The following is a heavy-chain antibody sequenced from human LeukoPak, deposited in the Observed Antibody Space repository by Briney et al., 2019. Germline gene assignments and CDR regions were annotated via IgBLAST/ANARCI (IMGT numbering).Heavy chain of an antibody. CDR1: GGSISSYY. D-gene: IGHD6-19*01. V-gene: IGHV4-59*01. CDR3: AKGYSSGWDWFDP. Sequence: PSETLSPTCTVSGGSISSYYWSWIRQPPGKGLEWIGYIYYSGSTNYNPSLKSRVTISVDTSKNQFSLKLSSVTAADTAVYYCAKGYSSGWDWFDPWGQGTLVTVSS. CDR2: IYYSGST. J-gene: IGHJ5*02.